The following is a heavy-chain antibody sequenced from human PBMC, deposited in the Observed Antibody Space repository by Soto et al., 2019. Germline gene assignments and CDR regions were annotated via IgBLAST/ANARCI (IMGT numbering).Heavy chain of an antibody. CDR3: ATAVDTAMVDY. J-gene: IGHJ4*02. D-gene: IGHD5-18*01. V-gene: IGHV1-24*01. Sequence: ASVKVSCKVSGYPLTELSMPWVRQAPGKGLEGMGGFDPEDGEKIYAQKFQGRVTMTEDTSTDTAYMELSSLRSEDTAVYYCATAVDTAMVDYWGQGTLVTVSS. CDR2: FDPEDGEK. CDR1: GYPLTELS.